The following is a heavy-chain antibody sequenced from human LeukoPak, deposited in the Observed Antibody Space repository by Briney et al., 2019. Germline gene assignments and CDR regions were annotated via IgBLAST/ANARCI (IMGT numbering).Heavy chain of an antibody. V-gene: IGHV3-23*01. Sequence: SGGSLRLSCAASGFTFSSYGMSWVRQAPGKGLEWVSAISGSGGSTYYADSVKGRFTISRDNSKNTLYLQMNSLRAEDTAVYYCAGALTELGYCSSTSCYLDYWGQGTLVTVSS. D-gene: IGHD2-2*01. CDR1: GFTFSSYG. J-gene: IGHJ4*02. CDR2: ISGSGGST. CDR3: AGALTELGYCSSTSCYLDY.